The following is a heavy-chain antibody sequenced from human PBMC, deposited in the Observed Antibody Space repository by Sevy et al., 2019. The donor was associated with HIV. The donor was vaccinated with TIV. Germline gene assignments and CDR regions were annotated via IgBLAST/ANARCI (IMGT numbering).Heavy chain of an antibody. V-gene: IGHV3-23*01. CDR1: GFTFSKYS. D-gene: IGHD2-8*01. J-gene: IGHJ4*02. Sequence: GGYLRLSCAASGFTFSKYSMSWVRQPPGKGLEWVSTLSFGCGEINHADSVKVRFTISRDNSKNSLYLQMNNLRAEDTAVYYCAREGCTKPHDYWGQGTLVTVSS. CDR3: AREGCTKPHDY. CDR2: LSFGCGEI.